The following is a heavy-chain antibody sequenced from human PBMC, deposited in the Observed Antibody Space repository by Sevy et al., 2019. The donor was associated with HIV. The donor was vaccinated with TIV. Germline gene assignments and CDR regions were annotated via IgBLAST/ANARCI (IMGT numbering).Heavy chain of an antibody. CDR2: INPDSGDT. CDR3: ARSFCITTTCFYNYDH. J-gene: IGHJ4*02. CDR1: GYTFTGYH. D-gene: IGHD3-10*01. Sequence: ASVKVSCKASGYTFTGYHMHCLRQAPGQGLEWMGWINPDSGDTKYAQKFQGRVTMTRDTSISTAYMELRRLRSDDTAVYYCARSFCITTTCFYNYDHWGQGTLVTVSS. V-gene: IGHV1-2*02.